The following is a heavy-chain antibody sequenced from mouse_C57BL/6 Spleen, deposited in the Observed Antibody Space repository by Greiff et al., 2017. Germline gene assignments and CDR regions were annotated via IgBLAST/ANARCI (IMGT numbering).Heavy chain of an antibody. D-gene: IGHD4-1*01. CDR3: ARSVTGLYAMDY. Sequence: QVQLQQPGAELVKPGASVKLSCKASGYTFTSYWMHWVKQRPGQGLEWIGMIHPNSGSTNYNEKFKSKATLTVDKSSSTAYMQLSSLTSEDSAVYYCARSVTGLYAMDYWGQGTSVTVSS. CDR2: IHPNSGST. J-gene: IGHJ4*01. V-gene: IGHV1-64*01. CDR1: GYTFTSYW.